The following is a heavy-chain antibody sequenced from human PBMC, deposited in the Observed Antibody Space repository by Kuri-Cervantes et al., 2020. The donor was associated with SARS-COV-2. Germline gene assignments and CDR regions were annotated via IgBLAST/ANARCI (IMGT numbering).Heavy chain of an antibody. V-gene: IGHV4-34*09. CDR3: ARDGAFNFDY. J-gene: IGHJ4*02. CDR1: GGSFSGYY. CDR2: IHYSGST. D-gene: IGHD3-16*01. Sequence: SETLSLTCAVYGGSFSGYYWSWIRQHPGKGLEWIGYIHYSGSTDYNPSLNSRVTISVDTSNNQFSLKLSSVTAADTAVYYCARDGAFNFDYWGQGTLVTGAS.